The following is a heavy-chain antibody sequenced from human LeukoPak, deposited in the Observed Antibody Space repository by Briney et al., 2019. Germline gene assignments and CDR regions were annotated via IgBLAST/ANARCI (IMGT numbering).Heavy chain of an antibody. J-gene: IGHJ2*01. CDR3: ARNPNWGNWYFDL. V-gene: IGHV4-31*03. Sequence: SETLSLTCTVSGGSISSGGYYWSWIRQHPGKGLEWIGYIYYSGSTYYNPSLKSRVTISVDTSKNQFSLKLSSVIAADTAVYYCARNPNWGNWYFDLWGRGTLVTVSS. D-gene: IGHD7-27*01. CDR2: IYYSGST. CDR1: GGSISSGGYY.